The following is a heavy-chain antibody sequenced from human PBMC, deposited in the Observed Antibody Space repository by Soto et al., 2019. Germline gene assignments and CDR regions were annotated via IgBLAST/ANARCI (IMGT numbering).Heavy chain of an antibody. CDR3: ARDRGVGYGDYWFDP. CDR1: GFTFSSYP. V-gene: IGHV3-48*01. Sequence: GGSLRLSCAASGFTFSSYPMSWVRQAPGKGLEWVSGVSNISSSSTIYYADSVKGRFTISRDNAKNSLYLQMNSLRAEDTAVYYCARDRGVGYGDYWFDPWGQGTLVTVSS. D-gene: IGHD4-17*01. J-gene: IGHJ5*02. CDR2: VSNISSSSTI.